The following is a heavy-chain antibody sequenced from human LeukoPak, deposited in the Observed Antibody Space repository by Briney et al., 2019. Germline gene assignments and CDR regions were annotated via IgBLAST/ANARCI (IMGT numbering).Heavy chain of an antibody. V-gene: IGHV4-59*08. CDR3: ARHSGSGSYIFDY. D-gene: IGHD3-10*01. CDR2: IYYSGST. J-gene: IGHJ4*02. CDR1: GGSISSYY. Sequence: PSETLSLTCTVSGGSISSYYWSWIRQPPGKGLEWIGYIYYSGSTNYNPSLTSRVTISVDTSKNQFSLNLSSVTAADTAVYYCARHSGSGSYIFDYWGQGALVTVSS.